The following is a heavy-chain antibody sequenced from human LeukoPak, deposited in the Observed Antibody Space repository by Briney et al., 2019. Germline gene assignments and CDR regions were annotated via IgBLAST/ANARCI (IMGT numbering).Heavy chain of an antibody. CDR3: AREEPRPPPQGSSPPVGAFDI. CDR2: IIPIFGTA. D-gene: IGHD1-14*01. V-gene: IGHV1-69*05. CDR1: GYTFTSYA. Sequence: SVKVSCKASGYTFTSYAMNWVRQAPGQGLEWMGGIIPIFGTANYAQKFQGRVTITTDESTSTAYMELSSLTSEDTAVYYCAREEPRPPPQGSSPPVGAFDIWGQGTMVTVSS. J-gene: IGHJ3*02.